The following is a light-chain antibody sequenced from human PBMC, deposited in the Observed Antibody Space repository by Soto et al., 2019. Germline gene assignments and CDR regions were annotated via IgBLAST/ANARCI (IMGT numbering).Light chain of an antibody. CDR3: SSYTISNTLPFV. V-gene: IGLV2-14*01. CDR1: SSDVGGYNY. CDR2: EVT. Sequence: QSVLTQPRSVSGSPGQSVTISCTGTSSDVGGYNYVSWYQQHPGKAPKLMIYEVTHRPSGVSNRFSGSKSGNTASLTISGLQAEDEADYYCSSYTISNTLPFVFGTGTKVTVL. J-gene: IGLJ1*01.